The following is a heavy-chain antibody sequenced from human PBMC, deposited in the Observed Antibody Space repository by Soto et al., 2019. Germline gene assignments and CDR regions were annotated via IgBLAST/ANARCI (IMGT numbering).Heavy chain of an antibody. CDR3: AKRGHYFFHY. V-gene: IGHV3-23*01. CDR1: GFTFSSSI. J-gene: IGHJ4*02. Sequence: GGSLRLSCAASGFTFSSSIMSWVRQAPGKGLEWVSTFSGSSGNTYYADSVKGRFTISRDNSKNTLYLQMSSLRAEDTAVYYCAKRGHYFFHYWGREPWSPSPQ. D-gene: IGHD3-3*01. CDR2: FSGSSGNT.